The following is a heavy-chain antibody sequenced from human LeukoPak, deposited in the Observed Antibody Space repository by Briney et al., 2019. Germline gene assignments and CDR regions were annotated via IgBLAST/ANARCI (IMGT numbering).Heavy chain of an antibody. J-gene: IGHJ6*03. D-gene: IGHD4-23*01. CDR3: ARRWYYYYMDV. CDR2: IYYSGST. Sequence: PSETLSLTCVVSGGSITSGFYSWSWIRQPPGKGLEWIGNIYYSGSTYYNPSLKSRLDMSVDTSKNQFSLKLSSVTAADTAVYYCARRWYYYYMDVWGKGTTVTISS. V-gene: IGHV4-30-4*07. CDR1: GGSITSGFYS.